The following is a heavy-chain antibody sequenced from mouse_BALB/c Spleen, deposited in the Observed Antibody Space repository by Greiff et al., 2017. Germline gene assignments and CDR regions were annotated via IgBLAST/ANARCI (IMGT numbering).Heavy chain of an antibody. CDR1: GYTFTDYY. CDR2: IYPGSGNT. J-gene: IGHJ3*01. V-gene: IGHV1-77*01. CDR3: ARGGGPAWFAY. Sequence: QVQLQQSGAELARPGASVKLSCKASGYTFTDYYINWVKQRTGQGLEWIGEIYPGSGNTYYNEKFKGKATLTADKSSSTAYMQLSSLTSEDSAVYFCARGGGPAWFAYWGQGTLVTVSA.